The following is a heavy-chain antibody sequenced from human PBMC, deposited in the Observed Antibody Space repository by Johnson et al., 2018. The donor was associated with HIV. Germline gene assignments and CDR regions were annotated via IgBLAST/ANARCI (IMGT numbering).Heavy chain of an antibody. CDR2: ISYDGSNE. V-gene: IGHV3-30*04. J-gene: IGHJ3*02. CDR1: GFTFSRYT. D-gene: IGHD4-23*01. Sequence: QVQLVESGGGVVQPGRSLRLSCAASGFTFSRYTMYWVRQAPGKGLEWVAVISYDGSNEYYADSVKGRFTISRDNSKNTLSLQMNSLRVEDTAMYYCAKARSLLDYGGFDAFDIWGQGTLVIVSS. CDR3: AKARSLLDYGGFDAFDI.